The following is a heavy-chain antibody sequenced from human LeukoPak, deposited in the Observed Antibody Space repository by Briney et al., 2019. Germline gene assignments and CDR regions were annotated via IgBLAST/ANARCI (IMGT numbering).Heavy chain of an antibody. CDR2: IYYSGRT. J-gene: IGHJ3*02. V-gene: IGHV4-59*01. CDR3: ARGRWLPNAFDI. Sequence: PSETLSLTCTVSGASMSPYYWNWIRQPPGKGLEWIGYIYYSGRTDYNPSLKSRVTISVDTSKHQFSMKLKSVTAADTAVYFCARGRWLPNAFDIWGQGTMVTVFS. D-gene: IGHD5-24*01. CDR1: GASMSPYY.